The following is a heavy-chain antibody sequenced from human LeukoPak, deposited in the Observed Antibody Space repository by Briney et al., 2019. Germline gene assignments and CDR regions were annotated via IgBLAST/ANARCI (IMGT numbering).Heavy chain of an antibody. D-gene: IGHD5-12*01. CDR2: ITDAVGST. CDR1: GFTFSSSS. J-gene: IGHJ4*02. CDR3: AKEIFSGLLYIDY. Sequence: GGSLRLSCAASGFTFSSSSISWVRQAPGKGLEWVSAITDAVGSTHYADSVKGRFTIPSDNSKNTVYLQMNSLRPEDMAVYYCAKEIFSGLLYIDYWGQGTLVTVSS. V-gene: IGHV3-23*01.